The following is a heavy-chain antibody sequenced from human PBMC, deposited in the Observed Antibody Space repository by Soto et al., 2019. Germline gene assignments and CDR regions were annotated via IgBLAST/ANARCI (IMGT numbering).Heavy chain of an antibody. D-gene: IGHD1-26*01. CDR2: VHPAGNT. Sequence: SETLSLTCAVSGGSFSNYYWSWIRQPPGGGLEWIGEVHPAGNTNYNPSLKSRVTMSVDTSKNQFSLKLTSVTAADTAVYYCARERTPRSGFDYWGQGTQVTVSS. J-gene: IGHJ4*02. V-gene: IGHV4-34*01. CDR1: GGSFSNYY. CDR3: ARERTPRSGFDY.